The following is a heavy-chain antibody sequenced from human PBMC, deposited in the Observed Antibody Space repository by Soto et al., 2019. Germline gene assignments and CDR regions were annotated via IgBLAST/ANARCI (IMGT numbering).Heavy chain of an antibody. CDR3: ARDLGSGYDPGDY. V-gene: IGHV1-69*12. CDR2: IIPIFGTP. CDR1: GGTFGSYV. D-gene: IGHD5-12*01. J-gene: IGHJ4*02. Sequence: QVQLVQSGAEVKKPGSSVKVSCKASGGTFGSYVFNWVRQAPGQGLEWMGGIIPIFGTPNYAQKFQGRVTITADESTHTAYMELSSLRSEDTAVFYCARDLGSGYDPGDYWGQGALVTVSS.